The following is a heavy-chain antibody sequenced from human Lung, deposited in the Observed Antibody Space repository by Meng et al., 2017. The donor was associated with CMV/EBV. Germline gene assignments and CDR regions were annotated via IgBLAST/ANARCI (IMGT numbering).Heavy chain of an antibody. CDR1: GYTFISYA. CDR2: INTNTGSP. J-gene: IGHJ4*02. D-gene: IGHD3-22*01. Sequence: QWQLVQSVLDLERRGAPVRFSCKASGYTFISYAMNWVRQAPGQGLEWMGWINTNTGSPTYDQGFTGRFVFSLDTSVSTAYLQITSLKPDDTAVYYCARSTYYHDSSGPAFDYWGQGTLVTVSS. V-gene: IGHV7-4-1*02. CDR3: ARSTYYHDSSGPAFDY.